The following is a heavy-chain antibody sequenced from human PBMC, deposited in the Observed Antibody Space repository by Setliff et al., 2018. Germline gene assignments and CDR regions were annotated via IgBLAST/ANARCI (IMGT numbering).Heavy chain of an antibody. J-gene: IGHJ3*02. CDR1: GFTFSGSA. V-gene: IGHV3-73*01. D-gene: IGHD6-13*01. CDR3: AAAPAGSDVFDM. CDR2: IRSKSDSYAT. Sequence: KVSCKASGFTFSGSAMYRVRQASGKGLEWVGRIRSKSDSYATIYAASVRGRFTISRDDSKNTAYLQMNSLKTEDTAVYYCAAAPAGSDVFDMWGQGTMVTVSS.